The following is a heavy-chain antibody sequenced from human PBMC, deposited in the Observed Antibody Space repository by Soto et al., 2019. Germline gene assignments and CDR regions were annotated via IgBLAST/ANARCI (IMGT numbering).Heavy chain of an antibody. V-gene: IGHV4-34*01. CDR1: GGSFSGYY. D-gene: IGHD2-15*01. CDR3: ATLSVYCSGGSCYSLGLDY. J-gene: IGHJ4*02. Sequence: QVQLQQWGAGLLKPSETLSLTCAVYGGSFSGYYWSWIRQPPGKGLEWIGEINHSGSTNYNPSLKGRVTISVDTSKNQFSLKLSSVTAADTAVYYCATLSVYCSGGSCYSLGLDYWGQGTLVTVSS. CDR2: INHSGST.